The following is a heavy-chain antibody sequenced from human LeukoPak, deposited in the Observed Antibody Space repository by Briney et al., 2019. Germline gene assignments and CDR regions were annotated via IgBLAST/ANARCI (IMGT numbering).Heavy chain of an antibody. CDR2: VYHTGGI. Sequence: SETLSLTCTVSGASISSNNWWGWVRQSPEKGLEWIGDVYHTGGIIFTPSLESRLTLSVDKSKNQFSLKLSSMTAADTAVYYCARVFRLWGMEGDPWTFDVWGPGTMVIVSS. D-gene: IGHD2-21*01. CDR1: GASISSNNW. V-gene: IGHV4-4*02. CDR3: ARVFRLWGMEGDPWTFDV. J-gene: IGHJ3*01.